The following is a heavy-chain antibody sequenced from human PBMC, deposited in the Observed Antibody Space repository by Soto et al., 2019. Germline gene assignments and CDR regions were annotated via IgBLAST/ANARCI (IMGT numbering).Heavy chain of an antibody. CDR3: ATVDNPYGPVF. V-gene: IGHV3-33*01. CDR1: GSTFSNYG. Sequence: QVQLVESGGGVVQPGTSLRLSCAASGSTFSNYGMHWVRQAPGKGLEWVAVVWYDGTTKFYPDSVKCRFTISRDNSNNSLYLQMKSLRVEDTDVSSCATVDNPYGPVFWGQGTLVTVSS. J-gene: IGHJ4*02. D-gene: IGHD3-10*01. CDR2: VWYDGTTK.